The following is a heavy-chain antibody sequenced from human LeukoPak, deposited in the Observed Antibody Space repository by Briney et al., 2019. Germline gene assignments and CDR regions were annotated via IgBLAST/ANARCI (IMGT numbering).Heavy chain of an antibody. CDR1: GFSFSNSW. CDR2: ISYDGSNK. Sequence: QSGGSLRLSCAASGFSFSNSWMSWVRQAPGKGLEWVAVISYDGSNKYYADSVKGRFTISRDNSKNTLYLQMNSLRAEDTAVYYCAKEAWIQLWPFDYWGQGTLVTVSS. CDR3: AKEAWIQLWPFDY. V-gene: IGHV3-30*18. J-gene: IGHJ4*02. D-gene: IGHD5-18*01.